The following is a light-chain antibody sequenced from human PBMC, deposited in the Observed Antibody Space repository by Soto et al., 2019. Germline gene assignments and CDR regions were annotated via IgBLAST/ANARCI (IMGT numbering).Light chain of an antibody. CDR3: QQYQNWPPWT. CDR2: GAS. V-gene: IGKV3-15*01. CDR1: QSVNSN. J-gene: IGKJ1*01. Sequence: EILMTQSPATLSLSPGERATLSCRASQSVNSNLAWYQQKPGQSPRLLIHGASTRSTGIPARFSGSGSGTEFTLTISSLQSEDFAVYYCQQYQNWPPWTFGQGTKVDIK.